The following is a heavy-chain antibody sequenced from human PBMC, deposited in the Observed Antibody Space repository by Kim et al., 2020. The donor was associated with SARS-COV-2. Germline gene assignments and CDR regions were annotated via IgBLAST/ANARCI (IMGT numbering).Heavy chain of an antibody. V-gene: IGHV4-34*01. CDR3: ARASEAWLSYYYYYMDV. Sequence: LKSRVTISVDTSKNQFSLKLSSVTAADTAVYYCARASEAWLSYYYYYMDVWGKGTTVTVSS. J-gene: IGHJ6*03. D-gene: IGHD3-22*01.